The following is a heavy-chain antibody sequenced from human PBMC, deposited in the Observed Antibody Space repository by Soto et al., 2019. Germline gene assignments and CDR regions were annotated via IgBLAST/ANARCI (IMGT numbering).Heavy chain of an antibody. CDR1: GFTFSSYG. CDR2: ISYDGSNK. CDR3: AKVSDYYDSSGPRFPRYFQH. J-gene: IGHJ1*01. V-gene: IGHV3-30*18. Sequence: GGSLRLSCAASGFTFSSYGMHWVRQAPGKGLEWVAVISYDGSNKYYADSVKGQFTISRDNSKNTLYLQMNSLRAEDTAVYYCAKVSDYYDSSGPRFPRYFQHWGQGTLVTVSS. D-gene: IGHD3-22*01.